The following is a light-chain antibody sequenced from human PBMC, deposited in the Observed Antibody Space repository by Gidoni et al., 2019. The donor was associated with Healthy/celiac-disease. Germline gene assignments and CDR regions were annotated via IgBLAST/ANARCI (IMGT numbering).Light chain of an antibody. CDR2: GAS. V-gene: IGKV3-20*01. CDR3: QRAYS. CDR1: QSVSSSY. J-gene: IGKJ2*03. Sequence: IVLTQSPGTLSLSPGERATLSCRASQSVSSSYLAWYQQKPGQAPRLLIYGASSRATGIPDRFSGSGSGTDFTLTISRLEPEDFAVYYCQRAYSFGQGTKLEIK.